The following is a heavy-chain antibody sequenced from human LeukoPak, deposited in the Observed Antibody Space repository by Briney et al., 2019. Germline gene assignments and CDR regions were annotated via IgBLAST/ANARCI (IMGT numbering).Heavy chain of an antibody. Sequence: SVTLSLTCTVSGGSISSGSYYWSWIRQPAGKGLEWIGRIYTSGSTNYNPSLKSRVTISVDTSKNQFSLKLSSVTAADTAVYYCARDLSSGSSNDWFDPWGQGTLVTVSS. CDR3: ARDLSSGSSNDWFDP. CDR1: GGSISSGSYY. V-gene: IGHV4-61*02. D-gene: IGHD6-13*01. J-gene: IGHJ5*02. CDR2: IYTSGST.